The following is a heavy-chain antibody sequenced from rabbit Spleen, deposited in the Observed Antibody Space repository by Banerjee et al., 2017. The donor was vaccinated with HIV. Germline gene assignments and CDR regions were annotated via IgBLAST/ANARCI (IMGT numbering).Heavy chain of an antibody. CDR1: GFSFSSGYD. Sequence: QSLEESGGDLVKPGASLTLTCTASGFSFSSGYDMSWVRQAPGKGLEWIGCMDTGSGGVTYYASWAKGRFTISKTSSTTVTLQMTSLTDADTATYFCVRDPVSDWYPFDLWGPGTLVTVS. J-gene: IGHJ4*01. CDR2: MDTGSGGVT. V-gene: IGHV1S40*01. D-gene: IGHD2-1*01. CDR3: VRDPVSDWYPFDL.